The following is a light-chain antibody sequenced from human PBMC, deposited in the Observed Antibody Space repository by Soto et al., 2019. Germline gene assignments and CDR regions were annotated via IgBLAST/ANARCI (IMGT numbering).Light chain of an antibody. CDR1: QGISSY. CDR2: AAS. Sequence: IQLTQSPSSLSASVGDRVTITCRASQGISSYLAWYQQKPGKAPKLLIYAASTLQSGVPSRFSGSGSGTDFTLNISSLQPEDFETYYCQQLNSYPPTFGGGTKVDIK. J-gene: IGKJ4*01. V-gene: IGKV1-9*01. CDR3: QQLNSYPPT.